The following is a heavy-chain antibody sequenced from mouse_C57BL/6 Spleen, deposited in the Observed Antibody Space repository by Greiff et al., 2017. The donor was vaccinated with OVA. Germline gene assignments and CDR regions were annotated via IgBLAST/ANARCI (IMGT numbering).Heavy chain of an antibody. D-gene: IGHD1-1*01. V-gene: IGHV7-1*01. Sequence: EVKVVESGGGLVQSGRSLRLSCATSGFTFSDFYMEWVRQAPGKGLEWIAASRNKANDYTTEYSASVKGRFIVSRDTSQSILYLQMNALRAEDTAIYYCARAPHYYGSSWGYFDVWGTGTTVTVSS. J-gene: IGHJ1*03. CDR2: SRNKANDYTT. CDR1: GFTFSDFY. CDR3: ARAPHYYGSSWGYFDV.